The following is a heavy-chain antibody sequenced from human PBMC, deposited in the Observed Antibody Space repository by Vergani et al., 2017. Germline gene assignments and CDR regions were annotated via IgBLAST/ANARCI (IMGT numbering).Heavy chain of an antibody. CDR1: GDTFTAYY. CDR2: INRNSGGK. Sequence: QVQLVQSGAEVKKPGASVKVSCKVSGDTFTAYYIQWVRQAPGQGLEWMGWINRNSGGKNYAQKFQGRVTMTRDTSISTVYMELSSLRSEDTAMYYCALAESSTSCINSVCITPETGSWFDPWGQGTLVTVSS. D-gene: IGHD2-2*01. V-gene: IGHV1-2*02. J-gene: IGHJ5*02. CDR3: ALAESSTSCINSVCITPETGSWFDP.